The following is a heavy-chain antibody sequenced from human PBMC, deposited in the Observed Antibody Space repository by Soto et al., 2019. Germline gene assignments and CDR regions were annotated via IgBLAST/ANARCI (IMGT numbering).Heavy chain of an antibody. V-gene: IGHV3-33*01. J-gene: IGHJ4*02. CDR3: ARGAVSVSETYCTNGVCPWYFDY. Sequence: GGSLRLSCEASGFNFSSYGIHWVRQAPGKGLEWVAIIWNDGSNEYYADSVKGRFTISRDNSKNTVYLQVSKLSSVTAADTAVYYCARGAVSVSETYCTNGVCPWYFDYWGQGTLVTVSS. D-gene: IGHD2-8*01. CDR2: IWNDGSNE. CDR1: GFNFSSYG.